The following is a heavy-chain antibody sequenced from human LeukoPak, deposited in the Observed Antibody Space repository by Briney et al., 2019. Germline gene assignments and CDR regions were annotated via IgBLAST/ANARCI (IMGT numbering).Heavy chain of an antibody. D-gene: IGHD1-7*01. CDR1: GGSISSSSYY. V-gene: IGHV4-39*01. CDR2: IYYSGST. J-gene: IGHJ4*02. CDR3: ARHSQYNWNWDY. Sequence: PSETLSLTCTVSGGSISSSSYYWGWIRQPPGEGLEWIGSIYYSGSTYYNPSLKSRVTISVDTSKNQFSLKLSSVTAADTAVYYCARHSQYNWNWDYWGQGTLVTVSS.